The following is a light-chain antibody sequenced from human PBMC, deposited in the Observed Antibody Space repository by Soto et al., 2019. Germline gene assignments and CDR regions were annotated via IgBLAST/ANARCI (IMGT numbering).Light chain of an antibody. CDR1: QTIRSW. CDR2: KAS. J-gene: IGKJ1*01. CDR3: QHYNSYSEA. Sequence: DIQITQSPSTLSGSVGDRVTITCRASQTIRSWLAWYQQKPGKAPKLLIYKASTLKSGVPSMFSGSGSGTEFTLTISSLQPDDFATYYCQHYNSYSEAFGQGTKVDIK. V-gene: IGKV1-5*03.